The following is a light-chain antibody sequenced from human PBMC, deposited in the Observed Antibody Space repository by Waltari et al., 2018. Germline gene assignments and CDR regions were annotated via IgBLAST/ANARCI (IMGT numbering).Light chain of an antibody. CDR1: QSVLYPSNNKNY. V-gene: IGKV4-1*01. CDR2: WAS. CDR3: QQYYSIPWT. Sequence: DIVMTQSPDSLAVSLGERAPINCKSRQSVLYPSNNKNYLAWYQQNPGQPPKLLIYWASTRESGVPDRFSGSGSGTDFTLTISSLQAEDVAVYYCQQYYSIPWTFGQGTKVEIK. J-gene: IGKJ1*01.